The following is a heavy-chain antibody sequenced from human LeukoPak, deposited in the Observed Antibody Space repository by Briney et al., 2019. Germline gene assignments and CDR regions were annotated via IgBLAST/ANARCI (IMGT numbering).Heavy chain of an antibody. D-gene: IGHD3-3*01. V-gene: IGHV1-8*01. CDR3: ATGGFFEWLLHE. Sequence: ASVKVSCKASGYRFTSYDINWVRQATGQGLEWMGWMSPNSGKTDYAQKFQGRVTMTRNTSISTAYMELSSLRSEDTAVYYCATGGFFEWLLHEWGQGTLVTVSS. CDR2: MSPNSGKT. CDR1: GYRFTSYD. J-gene: IGHJ4*02.